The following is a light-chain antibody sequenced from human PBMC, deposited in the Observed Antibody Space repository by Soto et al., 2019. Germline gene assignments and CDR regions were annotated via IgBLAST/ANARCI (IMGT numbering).Light chain of an antibody. CDR1: QSISRY. V-gene: IGKV3-20*01. CDR2: GAS. J-gene: IGKJ1*01. Sequence: IVLTQSPGTLCFSPGEITTLSVRASQSISRYLAWYQQKPGQGPRLLIYGASSRATGTPDRFSGSGSGTDFTLTINRLEPEDFALYYCQQYGSSPPTFGQGTKVDIK. CDR3: QQYGSSPPT.